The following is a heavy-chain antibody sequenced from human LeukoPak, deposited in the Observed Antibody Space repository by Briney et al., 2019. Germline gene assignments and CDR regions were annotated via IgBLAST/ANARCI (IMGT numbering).Heavy chain of an antibody. J-gene: IGHJ4*02. CDR3: ARDRGYSYGYSSFDY. CDR1: GYTFTSYG. D-gene: IGHD5-18*01. CDR2: ISAYNGNT. V-gene: IGHV1-18*01. Sequence: ASVKVSFKACGYTFTSYGMRWVRQAPGQGREWMGWISAYNGNTNYAHKLQGRVTMTTDTSTSTAYMELRSLRSDDTAVYYCARDRGYSYGYSSFDYWGQGTLVTVSS.